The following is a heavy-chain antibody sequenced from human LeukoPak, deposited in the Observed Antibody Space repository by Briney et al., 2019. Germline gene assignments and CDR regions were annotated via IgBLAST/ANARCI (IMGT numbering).Heavy chain of an antibody. V-gene: IGHV4-38-2*02. CDR3: AREVGRRSDYSY. D-gene: IGHD3-10*01. J-gene: IGHJ4*02. CDR2: IYHSGIT. CDR1: GYSITSDYY. Sequence: PSETLSLTCAVSGYSITSDYYWGWIRQSPGKGLEWIGSIYHSGITHYNPSLKSRVTISVDTSNNQFSLRLSSVTAADTAVYYCAREVGRRSDYSYWGQGTPVTVSS.